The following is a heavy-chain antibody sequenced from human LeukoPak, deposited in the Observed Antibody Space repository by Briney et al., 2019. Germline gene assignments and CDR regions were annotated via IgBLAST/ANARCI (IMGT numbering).Heavy chain of an antibody. CDR3: ARGPYSYDSSGAFDF. D-gene: IGHD3-22*01. Sequence: SETLSLTCTVSGGSISSYYWTWLRHPPGKGLEYIGYIYYSGSTNYNPSLKSRVTISVDTSKNQFSLKLSSVTAADTAVYFCARGPYSYDSSGAFDFWGQGTMVTVSS. V-gene: IGHV4-59*08. CDR2: IYYSGST. J-gene: IGHJ3*01. CDR1: GGSISSYY.